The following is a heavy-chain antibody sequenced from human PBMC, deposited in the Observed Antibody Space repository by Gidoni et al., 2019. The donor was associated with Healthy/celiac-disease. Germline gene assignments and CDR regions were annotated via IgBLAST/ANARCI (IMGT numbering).Heavy chain of an antibody. CDR1: GGSHSSYY. CDR2: IYTSGST. J-gene: IGHJ4*02. CDR3: ARDQGEVSSWLFDY. Sequence: QVQLQASGPGLVTPSETLSLTCTVSGGSHSSYYWSWIRQPAGKGLEWIGRIYTSGSTNYNPSLKSRVTMSVDTSKNQFSLKLSSVTAADTAVYYCARDQGEVSSWLFDYWGQGTLVTVSS. V-gene: IGHV4-4*07. D-gene: IGHD6-13*01.